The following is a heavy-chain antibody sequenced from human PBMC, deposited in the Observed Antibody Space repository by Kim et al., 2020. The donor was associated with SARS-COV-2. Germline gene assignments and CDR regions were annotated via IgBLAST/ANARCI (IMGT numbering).Heavy chain of an antibody. CDR1: GGTFSSYA. Sequence: SVKVSCKASGGTFSSYAISWVRQAPGQGLEWMGGIIPIFGTANYAQKFQGRVTITADESTSTAYMELSSLRSEDTAVYYCARDFFIGSSGYYFYWGQGTLVTVSS. V-gene: IGHV1-69*13. D-gene: IGHD3-22*01. J-gene: IGHJ4*02. CDR3: ARDFFIGSSGYYFY. CDR2: IIPIFGTA.